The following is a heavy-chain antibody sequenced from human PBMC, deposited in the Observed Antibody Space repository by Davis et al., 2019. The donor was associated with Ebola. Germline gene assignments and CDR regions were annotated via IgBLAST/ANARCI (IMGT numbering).Heavy chain of an antibody. V-gene: IGHV1-18*01. J-gene: IGHJ6*02. Sequence: AASVKVSCKASGYTFTSYGISWVRQAPGQGLEWMGWISAYNGNTNYAQKLQSRVTMTTDTSTTTAYMELSSLRSEDTAVYYCARLGTSADYYAMDVWGQGTTVTVSS. CDR2: ISAYNGNT. CDR1: GYTFTSYG. CDR3: ARLGTSADYYAMDV.